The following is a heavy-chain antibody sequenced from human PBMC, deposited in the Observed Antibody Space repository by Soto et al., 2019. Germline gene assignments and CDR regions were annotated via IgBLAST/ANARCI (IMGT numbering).Heavy chain of an antibody. CDR1: GYTFTSYD. Sequence: ASVKVSCKASGYTFTSYDINWVRQATGQGLEWMGWMNPNSGNTGYAQKFQGRVTMTRNTSISTAYMELSSLRSEDTAVYYCARVDWLFPDYYYYYGMDVWGQGTTVTVSS. D-gene: IGHD3-9*01. V-gene: IGHV1-8*01. CDR2: MNPNSGNT. CDR3: ARVDWLFPDYYYYYGMDV. J-gene: IGHJ6*02.